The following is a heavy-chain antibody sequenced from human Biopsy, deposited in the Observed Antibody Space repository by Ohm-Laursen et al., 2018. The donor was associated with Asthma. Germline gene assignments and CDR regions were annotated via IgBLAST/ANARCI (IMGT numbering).Heavy chain of an antibody. Sequence: SLRLSCVASGFTFSHYNMNWVRQAPGKGLEWVSSITDTSRYIKYADSAKGRFTISRDNAKNSLYLQMNSLRAEDTAVYYCARDGPELPTELDYWGPGTLVTVSS. D-gene: IGHD1-14*01. CDR3: ARDGPELPTELDY. CDR2: ITDTSRYI. CDR1: GFTFSHYN. V-gene: IGHV3-21*01. J-gene: IGHJ4*02.